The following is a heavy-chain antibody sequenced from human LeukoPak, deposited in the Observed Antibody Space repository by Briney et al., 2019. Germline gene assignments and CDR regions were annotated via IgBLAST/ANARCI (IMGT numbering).Heavy chain of an antibody. V-gene: IGHV4-31*03. D-gene: IGHD2-2*01. CDR2: IYYSGST. J-gene: IGHJ6*03. Sequence: PSQTLSLTCTVSGGSISSGGYYWSWIRQHPGKGLEWIGYIYYSGSTYYNPSFKSRVTISVDTSKNQFSLKLSSVTAADTAVYYCARGYCSSTSCYPMAPYYYYMDVWGKGTTVTVSS. CDR3: ARGYCSSTSCYPMAPYYYYMDV. CDR1: GGSISSGGYY.